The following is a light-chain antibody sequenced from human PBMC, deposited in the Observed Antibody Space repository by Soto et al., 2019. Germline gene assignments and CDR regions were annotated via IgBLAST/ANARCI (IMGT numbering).Light chain of an antibody. CDR1: SSDVGGYNF. Sequence: QSALTQPASVSGSPGQSVTISCAGTSSDVGGYNFVSWYQQHPGKAPQLMIYDVSSRPSGVSNRFSGSKSGNTASLTISGLQAEDEAAYYCSSYTSSYTSVFGTGTEVTVL. V-gene: IGLV2-14*03. J-gene: IGLJ1*01. CDR2: DVS. CDR3: SSYTSSYTSV.